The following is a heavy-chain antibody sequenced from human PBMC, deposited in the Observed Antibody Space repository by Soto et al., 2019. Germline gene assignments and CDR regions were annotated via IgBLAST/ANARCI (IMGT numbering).Heavy chain of an antibody. J-gene: IGHJ6*02. Sequence: PSETLSLTCTVYGGSVSSGSYYWSWIRQPPGNGLEWIGYIYYSGSTNYNPSLKSRVTISVDTSKNQFSLKLSSVTAADTAVYYCARGPTPRVVTASYYYYYGMDVWGQGTTVTVSS. V-gene: IGHV4-61*01. D-gene: IGHD2-21*02. CDR3: ARGPTPRVVTASYYYYYGMDV. CDR1: GGSVSSGSYY. CDR2: IYYSGST.